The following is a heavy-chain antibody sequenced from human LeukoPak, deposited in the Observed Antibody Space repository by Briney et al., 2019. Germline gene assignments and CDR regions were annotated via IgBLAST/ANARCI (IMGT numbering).Heavy chain of an antibody. CDR2: ISLSSNTI. D-gene: IGHD2-21*02. Sequence: GGSLRLSRAASGFTFSSYAMNWVRQAPGKGLEWLSYISLSSNTIYYADSVKGRFTISRDNAKNSLYLQMNSLRDEDTAVYYCARGETALTSHLDYWGQGTLVTVSS. V-gene: IGHV3-48*02. CDR3: ARGETALTSHLDY. J-gene: IGHJ4*02. CDR1: GFTFSSYA.